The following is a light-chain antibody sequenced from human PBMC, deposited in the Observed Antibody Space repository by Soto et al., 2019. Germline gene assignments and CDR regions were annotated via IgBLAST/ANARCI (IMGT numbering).Light chain of an antibody. Sequence: QPVLTQSPSASASPGASVKVTCTLSSGHSDYAIAWHQQQPEKGPRYLMKVTSDGSHTKGDGIPDRFSGSSSGADRYLTISSLRSDDEADYYCQAWGTGGVFGGGTKETVL. CDR1: SGHSDYA. V-gene: IGLV4-69*01. J-gene: IGLJ3*02. CDR2: VTSDGSH. CDR3: QAWGTGGV.